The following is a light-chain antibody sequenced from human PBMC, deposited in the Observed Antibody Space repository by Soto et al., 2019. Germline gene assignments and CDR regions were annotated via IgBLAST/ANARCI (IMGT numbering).Light chain of an antibody. Sequence: DIQMTQSPSTLSGSVGDRVTITCRASQTISSWLAWYQQKPGKAPKLLIYKASTLKSGVPSRFSGSGSGTEFTFTISSLQPDDFASYYCQHYKSYSEALGQGTKVELK. V-gene: IGKV1-5*03. CDR1: QTISSW. CDR3: QHYKSYSEA. J-gene: IGKJ1*01. CDR2: KAS.